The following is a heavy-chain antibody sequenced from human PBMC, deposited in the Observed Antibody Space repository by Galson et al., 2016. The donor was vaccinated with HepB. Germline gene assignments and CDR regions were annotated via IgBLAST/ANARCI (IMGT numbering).Heavy chain of an antibody. D-gene: IGHD3-16*02. CDR2: IIPISRTV. J-gene: IGHJ3*02. V-gene: IGHV1-69*13. CDR3: ARVGAYVWGTYRSPRAFDI. Sequence: SVKVSCKASGGTFSSYTISWVRQAPGQGLEWMGGIIPISRTVKYAQTFQGRVTITADESTNTAYMELSSLRSEDTALYYCARVGAYVWGTYRSPRAFDIWGQGTMVTAS. CDR1: GGTFSSYT.